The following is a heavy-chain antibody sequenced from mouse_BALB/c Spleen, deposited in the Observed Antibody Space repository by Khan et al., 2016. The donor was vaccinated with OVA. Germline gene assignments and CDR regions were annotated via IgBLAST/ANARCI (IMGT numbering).Heavy chain of an antibody. CDR2: IYPFNDAT. CDR3: ATVGSYYVSCVY. D-gene: IGHD1-1*01. CDR1: GYTFTSYV. V-gene: IGHV1S136*01. Sequence: EVQLKQSGPEVVKPGASVKMSCKASGYTFTSYVMHWVKQKPGQGLEWIGYIYPFNDATKFNEQFNGKATLTSDKSSSTAYMELSSLTSEDSAVYYCATVGSYYVSCVYWGQGTLVTVSA. J-gene: IGHJ3*01.